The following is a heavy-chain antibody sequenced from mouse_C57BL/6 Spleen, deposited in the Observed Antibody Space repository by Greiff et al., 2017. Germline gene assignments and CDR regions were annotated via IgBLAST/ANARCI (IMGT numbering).Heavy chain of an antibody. CDR3: AREDYGNYMDMGD. J-gene: IGHJ1*03. Sequence: EVQLVESGGGLVQPGGSLKLSCAASGFTFSDYGMAWVRQAPRQGPEWVAFISNLDYSINYADTVTGRFTISRENAKNTLYLEMSSLRAEDTAMYYCAREDYGNYMDMGDRGKGPTVTVAS. V-gene: IGHV5-15*01. CDR1: GFTFSDYG. D-gene: IGHD2-1*01. CDR2: ISNLDYSI.